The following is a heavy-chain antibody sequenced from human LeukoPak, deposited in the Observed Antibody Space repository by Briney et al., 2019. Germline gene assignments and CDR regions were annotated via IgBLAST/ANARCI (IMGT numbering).Heavy chain of an antibody. J-gene: IGHJ4*02. CDR1: GYTFTGYY. Sequence: ASVKVSCKASGYTFTGYYMHWVRQAPGQGLEWMGWINPNSGGTNYAQKFQGRVTMTRDTSISTAYMELSRLRSDDTAVYYCARTYRGGDCYSDFDYWGQGTLVTVSS. CDR3: ARTYRGGDCYSDFDY. D-gene: IGHD2-21*02. V-gene: IGHV1-2*02. CDR2: INPNSGGT.